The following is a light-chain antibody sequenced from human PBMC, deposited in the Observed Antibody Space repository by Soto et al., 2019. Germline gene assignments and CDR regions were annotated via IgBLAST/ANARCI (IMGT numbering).Light chain of an antibody. V-gene: IGKV3-20*01. CDR3: QQYGSSLLT. Sequence: EIVLTQSPGTLSLSPGERATLSCTASQSVSSSYLAWYQQKPGQAPRLLIYGASSRATGIPDRFSGSGSGTDFTLTISRLEPEDFEVYYCQQYGSSLLTFGQGTKLEIK. CDR1: QSVSSSY. CDR2: GAS. J-gene: IGKJ2*01.